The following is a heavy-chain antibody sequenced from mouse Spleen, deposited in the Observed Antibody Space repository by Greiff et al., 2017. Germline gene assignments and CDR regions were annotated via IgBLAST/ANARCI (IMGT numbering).Heavy chain of an antibody. CDR2: IWGDGST. Sequence: VKLVESGPGLVAPSQSLSITCTVSGFSLTSYGVSWVRQPPGKGLEWLGVIWGDGSTNYHSALISRLSISKDNSKSQVFFKMNSLQANDTAIYYCARNEGLRRMDYWGQGTSVTVSS. CDR3: ARNEGLRRMDY. D-gene: IGHD2-4*01. CDR1: GFSLTSYG. J-gene: IGHJ4*01. V-gene: IGHV2-3*01.